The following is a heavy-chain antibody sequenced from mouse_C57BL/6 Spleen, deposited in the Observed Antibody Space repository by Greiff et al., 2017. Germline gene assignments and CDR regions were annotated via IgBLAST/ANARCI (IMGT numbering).Heavy chain of an antibody. CDR2: INPGSGGT. V-gene: IGHV1-54*01. Sequence: QVHVKQSGAELVRPGTSVKVSCKASGYAFTNYLIEWVKQRPGQGLEWIGVINPGSGGTNYNEKFKGKATLTADKSSSTAYMQLSSLTSEDSAVYFCARQGSKDYYAMDYWGQGTSVTVSS. J-gene: IGHJ4*01. CDR3: ARQGSKDYYAMDY. D-gene: IGHD1-1*01. CDR1: GYAFTNYL.